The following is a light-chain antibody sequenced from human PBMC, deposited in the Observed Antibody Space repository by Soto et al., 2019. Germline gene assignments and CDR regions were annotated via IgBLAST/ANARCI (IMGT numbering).Light chain of an antibody. CDR2: DAS. CDR3: QQRSDWSSIT. Sequence: IVLTQSPATLSLSPCERATLSCRSSQSVSIYLAWYQQKPGQAPKLLIHDASNRATGIPARFSGSGSGTDFTLTISSLAPEDFAVYYCQQRSDWSSITFGQGTRLEIK. CDR1: QSVSIY. J-gene: IGKJ5*01. V-gene: IGKV3-11*01.